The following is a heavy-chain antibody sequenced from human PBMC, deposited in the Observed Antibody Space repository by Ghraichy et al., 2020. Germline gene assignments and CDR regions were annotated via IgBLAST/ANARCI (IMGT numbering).Heavy chain of an antibody. CDR1: GFTFSSYS. V-gene: IGHV3-21*01. CDR2: ISSSSSYI. D-gene: IGHD4-17*01. Sequence: GESLNISCAASGFTFSSYSMNWVRQAPGKGLEWVSSISSSSSYIYYADSVKGRFTISRDNAKNSLYLQMNSLRAEDTAVYYCARDGIKDDYGDPIPLGYYYYGMDVWGQGTTVTVSS. J-gene: IGHJ6*02. CDR3: ARDGIKDDYGDPIPLGYYYYGMDV.